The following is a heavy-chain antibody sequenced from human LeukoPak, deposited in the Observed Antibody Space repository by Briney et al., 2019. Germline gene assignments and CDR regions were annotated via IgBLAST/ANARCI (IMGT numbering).Heavy chain of an antibody. D-gene: IGHD2-8*01. Sequence: ASVKVSCKASGYTFTSYGISWVRQAPGQGLEWMGWISAYNGNTNYAQKLQGRVTMTTDTSTSTAYMELRSLRSDDTAVYYCARDAGRIVLMVYAVFDYWGQGTLVTVSS. CDR3: ARDAGRIVLMVYAVFDY. J-gene: IGHJ4*02. CDR2: ISAYNGNT. V-gene: IGHV1-18*01. CDR1: GYTFTSYG.